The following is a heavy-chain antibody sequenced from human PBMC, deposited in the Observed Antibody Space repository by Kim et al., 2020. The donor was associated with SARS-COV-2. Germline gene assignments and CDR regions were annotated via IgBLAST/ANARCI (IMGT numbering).Heavy chain of an antibody. CDR1: GFTFGDYA. CDR3: TRDITGYSSGWYWYYGMDV. Sequence: GGSLRLSCTASGFTFGDYAMSWFRQAPGKGLEWVGFIRSKAYGGTTEYAASVKGRFTISRDDSKSIAYLQMNSLKTEDTAVYYCTRDITGYSSGWYWYYGMDVWGQGTTVTVSS. CDR2: IRSKAYGGTT. D-gene: IGHD6-19*01. V-gene: IGHV3-49*03. J-gene: IGHJ6*02.